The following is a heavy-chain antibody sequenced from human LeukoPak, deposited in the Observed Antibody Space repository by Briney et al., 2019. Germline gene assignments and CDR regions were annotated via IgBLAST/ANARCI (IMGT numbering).Heavy chain of an antibody. CDR1: GGTFSSYA. J-gene: IGHJ3*02. CDR2: IIPIFGTA. V-gene: IGHV1-69*05. D-gene: IGHD6-19*01. CDR3: ARVLSSGWYSGAFDI. Sequence: GASVKVSCKASGGTFSSYAISWVRQAPGQGLEWMGRIIPIFGTANYAQKFQGRVTITTDESTSTAYMELSSLRSEDTAVYYCARVLSSGWYSGAFDIWGRGTMVTVSS.